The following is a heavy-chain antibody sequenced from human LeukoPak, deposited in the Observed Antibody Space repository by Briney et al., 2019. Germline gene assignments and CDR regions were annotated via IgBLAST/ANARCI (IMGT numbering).Heavy chain of an antibody. CDR3: AKEKSSRYGSGSYYPDH. J-gene: IGHJ4*02. D-gene: IGHD3-10*01. CDR2: ISYDGSNK. Sequence: GGSLRLSCAASGFTFSNYGMHWVRQAPGKGLEWVAVISYDGSNKYYADSVKGRFTISRDNSKNTLYLQMNSLRAEDTAVYYCAKEKSSRYGSGSYYPDHWGQRTLVTVSS. CDR1: GFTFSNYG. V-gene: IGHV3-30*18.